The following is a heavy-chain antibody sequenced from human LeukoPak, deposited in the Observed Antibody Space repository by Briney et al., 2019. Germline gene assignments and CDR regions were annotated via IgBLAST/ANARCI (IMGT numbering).Heavy chain of an antibody. Sequence: GGSLRLSCAASGFTFSSYAMSWVRQAPGKGLEWVSAISGSGGSTYSADSVKGRFTISRDNSKNTLYLQMSSLRAEDTAVYYCAIKGLLQPNGNAFDIWGQGTMVTVSS. CDR1: GFTFSSYA. D-gene: IGHD3-22*01. CDR2: ISGSGGST. CDR3: AIKGLLQPNGNAFDI. V-gene: IGHV3-23*01. J-gene: IGHJ3*02.